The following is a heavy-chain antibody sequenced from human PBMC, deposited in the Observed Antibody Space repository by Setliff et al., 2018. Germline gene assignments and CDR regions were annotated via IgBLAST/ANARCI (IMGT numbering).Heavy chain of an antibody. CDR3: AMDQGVV. Sequence: SETLSLTCSVSGVSTRSYWWSWIRQPPGKELEWIGYIYYSGSTNYNPSLKSRVTISIDTSKNQFSLRLTSVTDADTAVYYCAMDQGVVWGKGTTVTVSS. CDR1: GVSTRSYW. J-gene: IGHJ6*03. V-gene: IGHV4-59*12. D-gene: IGHD2-2*03. CDR2: IYYSGST.